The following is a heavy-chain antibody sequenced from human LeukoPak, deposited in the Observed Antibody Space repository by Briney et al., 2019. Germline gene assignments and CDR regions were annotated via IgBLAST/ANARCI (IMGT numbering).Heavy chain of an antibody. V-gene: IGHV3-7*01. CDR3: ARGYYGSGSYYKGYFDY. Sequence: GGSLRLSCAASGFTFSSYWMSWVRQAPGKGLEWVANIKQDGSEKYYVDSVRGRFTISRDNAKNSLYLQMNSPRAEDTAVYYCARGYYGSGSYYKGYFDYWGQGTLVTVSS. CDR1: GFTFSSYW. J-gene: IGHJ4*02. CDR2: IKQDGSEK. D-gene: IGHD3-10*01.